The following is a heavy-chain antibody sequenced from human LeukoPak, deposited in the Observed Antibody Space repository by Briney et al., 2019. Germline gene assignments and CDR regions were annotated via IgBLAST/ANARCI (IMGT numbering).Heavy chain of an antibody. Sequence: ASVKVSCKASGYTFTSYGISWVRQAPGQGLEGMGWISAYNGNTNYAEKLQGRVTMTTETSRSTTYMGLRSLRSDDTAVYYCARVMVYNSSYAFDIWGQGTMVTVSS. CDR3: ARVMVYNSSYAFDI. V-gene: IGHV1-18*01. J-gene: IGHJ3*02. D-gene: IGHD6-6*01. CDR2: ISAYNGNT. CDR1: GYTFTSYG.